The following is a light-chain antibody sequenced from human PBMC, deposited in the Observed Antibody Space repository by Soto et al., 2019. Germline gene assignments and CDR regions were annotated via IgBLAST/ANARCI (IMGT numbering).Light chain of an antibody. J-gene: IGKJ1*01. V-gene: IGKV3-11*01. CDR2: DAS. Sequence: EIVLTQSPATLSLSPGERATLSCRASQSVSSYLAWYQQKAGQAPRLLIYDASNRATGIPARFSGSGSGTDFTLIISSLEPEDFAVYYCQQRSNWPPPTFGQGTKVEIK. CDR1: QSVSSY. CDR3: QQRSNWPPPT.